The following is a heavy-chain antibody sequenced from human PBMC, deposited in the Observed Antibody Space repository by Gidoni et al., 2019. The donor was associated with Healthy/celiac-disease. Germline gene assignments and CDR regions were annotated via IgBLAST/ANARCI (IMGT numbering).Heavy chain of an antibody. CDR2: ISSSSSTI. D-gene: IGHD1-26*01. CDR1: GFTFSSYS. Sequence: EVQLVESGGGVVQPGGSLRLCCAASGFTFSSYSMNWVRQAPGKGLEWVSYISSSSSTIYYADSVKGRFTISRDNAKNSLYLQMNSLRDEDTAVYYCATETYSGSYHGYFDYWGQGTLVTVSS. V-gene: IGHV3-48*02. J-gene: IGHJ4*02. CDR3: ATETYSGSYHGYFDY.